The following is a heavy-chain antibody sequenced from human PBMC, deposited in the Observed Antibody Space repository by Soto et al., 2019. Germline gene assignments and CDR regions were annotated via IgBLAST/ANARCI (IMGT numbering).Heavy chain of an antibody. Sequence: ASVKVSCKASGDTFSSYAISWVRQAPGQRLEWMGWINAGNGNTKYSQKFQGRVTITRDTSASTAYMELSSLRSEDTAVYYCARGGSLYWYFDLWGRGTLVTVSS. J-gene: IGHJ2*01. V-gene: IGHV1-3*01. CDR1: GDTFSSYA. D-gene: IGHD1-26*01. CDR2: INAGNGNT. CDR3: ARGGSLYWYFDL.